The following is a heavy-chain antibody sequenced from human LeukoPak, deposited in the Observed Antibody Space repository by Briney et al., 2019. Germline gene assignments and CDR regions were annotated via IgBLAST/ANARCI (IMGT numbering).Heavy chain of an antibody. D-gene: IGHD6-19*01. CDR2: ISYDGSNK. Sequence: GRSLRLSCAASGFTFSSYAMHWVRQAPGKGLEWVAVISYDGSNKYYADSVKGRFTISRDNSKNTLYLQMNSLRAEDTAVYYCARDRAVAGIRDFDYWGQGTLVTVSS. J-gene: IGHJ4*02. V-gene: IGHV3-30-3*01. CDR3: ARDRAVAGIRDFDY. CDR1: GFTFSSYA.